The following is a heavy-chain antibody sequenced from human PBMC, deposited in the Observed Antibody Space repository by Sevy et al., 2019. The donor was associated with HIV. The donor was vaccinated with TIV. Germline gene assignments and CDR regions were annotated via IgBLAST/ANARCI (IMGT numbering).Heavy chain of an antibody. V-gene: IGHV3-48*01. Sequence: GGSLRLSCAASGFTFSSYSMNWVRQAPGKGLEWVSYISSSSSIIYYADSVKGRFTISRDNAKNSLYLQMNSLRAEDTAVYYCARDREGYYYDSSGSPSFHDYWGQGTLVTVSS. J-gene: IGHJ4*02. CDR1: GFTFSSYS. CDR2: ISSSSSII. D-gene: IGHD3-22*01. CDR3: ARDREGYYYDSSGSPSFHDY.